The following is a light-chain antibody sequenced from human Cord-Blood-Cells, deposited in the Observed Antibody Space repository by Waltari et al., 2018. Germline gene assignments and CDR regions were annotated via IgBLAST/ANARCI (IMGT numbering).Light chain of an antibody. CDR3: CSYTGSSTYV. J-gene: IGLJ1*01. V-gene: IGLV2-14*01. CDR1: SSDVGGYNY. CDR2: DVS. Sequence: QSALTQPPSVSGSPGQSITISCTGTSSDVGGYNYVSWYQQHPGKAPKLMIYDVSNRPSGVSNRFSGSKSGNTASLTISGLQAEDEADYYCCSYTGSSTYVFGTGTKVTVL.